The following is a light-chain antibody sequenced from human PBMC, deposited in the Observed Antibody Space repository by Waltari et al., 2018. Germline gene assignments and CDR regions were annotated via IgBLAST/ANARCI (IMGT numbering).Light chain of an antibody. V-gene: IGKV1-39*01. CDR1: QSINTY. J-gene: IGKJ3*01. CDR3: QQSFSTLFT. Sequence: DIQMTQSPSSLSASVGDRVTITCRASQSINTYLNWYQQKPGKAPKLRIYAASSLQSGVPSRFSGSGSGTDFTLTISSLQPEDFATYYCQQSFSTLFTCGPGTKVDIK. CDR2: AAS.